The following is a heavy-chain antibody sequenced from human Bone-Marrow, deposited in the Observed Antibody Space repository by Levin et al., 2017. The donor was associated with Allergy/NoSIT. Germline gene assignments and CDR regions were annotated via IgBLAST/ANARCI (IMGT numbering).Heavy chain of an antibody. CDR2: ISTDGTTI. D-gene: IGHD3-3*01. Sequence: PAGGSLRLSCAASGFTFGSYWMYWVRQGPGKGLAWVSRISTDGTTINYADVVKGRFTISRDNAKNTLYLQMNSLRAEDTAAYYCAREIRDGDDSFDIWGQGTMVTVS. CDR3: AREIRDGDDSFDI. CDR1: GFTFGSYW. V-gene: IGHV3-74*01. J-gene: IGHJ3*02.